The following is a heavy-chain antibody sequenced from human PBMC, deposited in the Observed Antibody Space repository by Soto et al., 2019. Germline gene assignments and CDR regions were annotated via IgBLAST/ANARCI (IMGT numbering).Heavy chain of an antibody. Sequence: PGGSLRLSCAASGFTFSSYSMNWVRQAPGKGLEWVSYISSSSSTIYYADSVKGRFTISRDNAKNSLYLQMNSLRAEDTAVYYCARDPDYSSSWYAYYYYGMDVWGQGTTVTVSS. CDR2: ISSSSSTI. D-gene: IGHD6-13*01. V-gene: IGHV3-48*01. J-gene: IGHJ6*02. CDR3: ARDPDYSSSWYAYYYYGMDV. CDR1: GFTFSSYS.